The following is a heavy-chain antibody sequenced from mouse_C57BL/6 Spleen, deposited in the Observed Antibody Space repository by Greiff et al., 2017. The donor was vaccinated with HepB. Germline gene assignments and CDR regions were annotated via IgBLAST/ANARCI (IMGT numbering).Heavy chain of an antibody. CDR1: GYTFTSYW. Sequence: QVQLQQPGAELVMPGASVKLSCKASGYTFTSYWMHWVKQRPGQGLEWIGEIDPSDSYTNYNQKFKGKSTLTVDKSSSTAYMQLSSLTSEDSAVYYCARSPAPRHAMDYWGQGTSVTVSS. CDR3: ARSPAPRHAMDY. CDR2: IDPSDSYT. D-gene: IGHD2-12*01. V-gene: IGHV1-69*01. J-gene: IGHJ4*01.